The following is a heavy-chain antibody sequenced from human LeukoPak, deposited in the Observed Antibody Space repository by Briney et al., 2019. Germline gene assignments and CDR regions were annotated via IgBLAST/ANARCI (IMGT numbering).Heavy chain of an antibody. V-gene: IGHV4-30-4*01. CDR3: ARLPQPEGYYYGMDV. J-gene: IGHJ6*02. D-gene: IGHD2-2*01. CDR2: IYYSGST. Sequence: PSETLSLTCTVSGGSISSGDYYWRWIRQPPGKGLEWIGYIYYSGSTYYNPSLKSRVTISVDTSKNQFSLKLSSVTAADTAVYYCARLPQPEGYYYGMDVWGQGTTVTVSS. CDR1: GGSISSGDYY.